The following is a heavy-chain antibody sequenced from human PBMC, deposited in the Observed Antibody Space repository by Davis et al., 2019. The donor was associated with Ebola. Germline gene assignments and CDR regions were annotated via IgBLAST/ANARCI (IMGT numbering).Heavy chain of an antibody. CDR3: ARDRGTGGARRYGMDV. J-gene: IGHJ6*02. D-gene: IGHD2-8*02. CDR1: GYTFTSYG. V-gene: IGHV1-18*01. CDR2: ISAYNGNT. Sequence: ASVKVSCKASGYTFTSYGISWVRQAPGQGLEWMGWISAYNGNTNYAQKLQGRVTMTTDTSTSTAYMELRSLRSDDTAVYYCARDRGTGGARRYGMDVWGQGTTVTVSS.